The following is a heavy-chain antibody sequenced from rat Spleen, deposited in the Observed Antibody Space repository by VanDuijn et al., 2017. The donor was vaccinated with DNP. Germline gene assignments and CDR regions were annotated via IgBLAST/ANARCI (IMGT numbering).Heavy chain of an antibody. CDR2: IDPEDDTT. J-gene: IGHJ2*01. Sequence: EVQLHQSGAELVRPGTSMMLSCKVSGDTIKTYYMHFVRQRPGQGLEWIGRIDPEDDTTKYAKKFKNKATLTADSSSNTVYLNLSSLTSEDTATYFCTTLGDYWGQGIMVTVSS. V-gene: IGHV1-6*01. CDR3: TTLGDY. CDR1: GDTIKTYY. D-gene: IGHD4-6*01.